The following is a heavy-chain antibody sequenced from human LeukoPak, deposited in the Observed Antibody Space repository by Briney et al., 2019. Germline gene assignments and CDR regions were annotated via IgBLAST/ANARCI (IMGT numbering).Heavy chain of an antibody. V-gene: IGHV4-59*08. CDR3: ARNRGGGPVTGKDWFDT. D-gene: IGHD6-19*01. CDR2: IYYTGMA. CDR1: GYSMSTYF. J-gene: IGHJ5*02. Sequence: PSEPLPFTCAASGYSMSTYFWSWIRQAPGKGLEWIGSIYYTGMANYNPSSKSRVTMSVDTSKNHFSLKLTSVSASDTAGYFSARNRGGGPVTGKDWFDTWVQGTLVAVCS.